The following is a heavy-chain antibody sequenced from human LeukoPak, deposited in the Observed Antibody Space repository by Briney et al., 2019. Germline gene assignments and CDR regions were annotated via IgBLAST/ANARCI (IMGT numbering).Heavy chain of an antibody. CDR1: GGTFSSYT. CDR2: IIPILGIA. D-gene: IGHD2-2*01. CDR3: ASRLYCSNTRCRNFPFAY. V-gene: IGHV1-69*02. Sequence: SVRVSCKASGGTFSSYTISWVRQAPGQGLEWMGRIIPILGIANYAQKFQDRVTITADESTSTAYMELSSLRSEDTAIYYCASRLYCSNTRCRNFPFAYWGQGTLVTASS. J-gene: IGHJ4*02.